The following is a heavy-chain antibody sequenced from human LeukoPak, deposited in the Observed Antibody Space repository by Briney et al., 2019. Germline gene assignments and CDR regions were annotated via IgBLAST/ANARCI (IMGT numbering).Heavy chain of an antibody. V-gene: IGHV3-7*01. Sequence: GGSLRLSCAASGFTFTTYWMSWVRQFPGKGLQWVANINQDGTEKYYVDSVKGRFTISRDNAKNSLYLQMNSLRVEDTAVYYCARVRGSYSFDYWGQGTLVTVSS. CDR2: INQDGTEK. CDR3: ARVRGSYSFDY. J-gene: IGHJ4*02. CDR1: GFTFTTYW. D-gene: IGHD1-26*01.